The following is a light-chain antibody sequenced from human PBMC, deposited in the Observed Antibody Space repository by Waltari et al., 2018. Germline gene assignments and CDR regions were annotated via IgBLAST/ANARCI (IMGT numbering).Light chain of an antibody. CDR3: SSYISSDTLEL. Sequence: QSALTQPASVSGSPGQSITISCTGTSSDGGGYNYVSWYQQHPGKAPKLIIFDVSTPXXXXXXXXXGSKSGNTASLTISGLQAQDEADYYCSSYISSDTLELFGGGTSLTVL. CDR2: DVS. CDR1: SSDGGGYNY. V-gene: IGLV2-14*03. J-gene: IGLJ2*01.